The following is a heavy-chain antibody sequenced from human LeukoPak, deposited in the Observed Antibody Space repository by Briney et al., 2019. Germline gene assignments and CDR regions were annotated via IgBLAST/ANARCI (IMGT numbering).Heavy chain of an antibody. CDR3: AREIPGGSGRYGTPIYYGMDV. V-gene: IGHV4-59*01. Sequence: PSETLSLTCTVSGGSIRSYYWNWIRQPPGKGLEWIGYIYLSGSSYHNPSLKSRVTISLDTSKNQFSLNLSSGTAADTALYYCAREIPGGSGRYGTPIYYGMDVWGQGTTVTVSS. CDR2: IYLSGSS. J-gene: IGHJ6*02. D-gene: IGHD6-19*01. CDR1: GGSIRSYY.